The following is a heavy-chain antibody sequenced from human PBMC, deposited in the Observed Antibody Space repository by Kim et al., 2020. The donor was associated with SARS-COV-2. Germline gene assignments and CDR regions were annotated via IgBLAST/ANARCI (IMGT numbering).Heavy chain of an antibody. Sequence: AQKVQSRVTMTRDTSTSTVYMELSSLRSEDTAVYYCARIFGYGARDAFDIWGQGTMVTVSS. D-gene: IGHD1-26*01. J-gene: IGHJ3*02. CDR3: ARIFGYGARDAFDI. V-gene: IGHV1-46*01.